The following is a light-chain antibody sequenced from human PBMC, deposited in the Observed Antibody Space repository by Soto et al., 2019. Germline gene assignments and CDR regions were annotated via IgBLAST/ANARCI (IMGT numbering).Light chain of an antibody. J-gene: IGKJ1*01. CDR1: QGIRKD. CDR2: ATS. CDR3: LQDYNYPRT. Sequence: AIQMTQSPSSLSASVGDRVTTTCRASQGIRKDLAWYQQKPGKAPKLLIYATSSLQSGVPSRFSGSGSGRDFTLTISSLQPEDFATYYCLQDYNYPRTFGQGTKVDIK. V-gene: IGKV1-6*02.